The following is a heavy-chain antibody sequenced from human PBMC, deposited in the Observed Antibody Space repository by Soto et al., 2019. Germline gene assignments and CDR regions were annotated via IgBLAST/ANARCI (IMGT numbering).Heavy chain of an antibody. CDR3: ASQHVHKAMALYGMDV. Sequence: TLSLTCTVSGGSIRSGGYYWSWIRQDPGKGLEWIGYIYYSGNTNYNPSLKSRLTISVHTSKNQFSLKLSSVTAADTAVYYCASQHVHKAMALYGMDVWGPGPTVTVSS. CDR1: GGSIRSGGYY. J-gene: IGHJ6*02. D-gene: IGHD5-18*01. CDR2: IYYSGNT. V-gene: IGHV4-31*03.